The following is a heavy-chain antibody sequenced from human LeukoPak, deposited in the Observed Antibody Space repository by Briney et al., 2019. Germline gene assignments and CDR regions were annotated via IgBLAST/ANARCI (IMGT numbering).Heavy chain of an antibody. CDR3: ARGSGYYLGHFDY. Sequence: GGSLRLSCAASGFTFSTYWMSWVRQARGEGLEWVANIKQDGSEKYYVDSVKGRFTISRDNAKNSLYLQMNSLRAEDTAVYYCARGSGYYLGHFDYWGQGTLVTVSS. D-gene: IGHD3-22*01. V-gene: IGHV3-7*01. J-gene: IGHJ4*02. CDR2: IKQDGSEK. CDR1: GFTFSTYW.